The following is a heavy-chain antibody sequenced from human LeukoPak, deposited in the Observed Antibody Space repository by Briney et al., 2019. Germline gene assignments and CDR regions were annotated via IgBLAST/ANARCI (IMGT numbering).Heavy chain of an antibody. CDR1: GGSISSYY. D-gene: IGHD3-10*01. Sequence: SETLSLTCTVSGGSISSYYWSWIRQPAGKGLEWIGRIYTSGSTNYNPSLKSRVTMSVDTSKNQFSLKPSSVTAADTAVYYCARDSGSARGSGSSYYGMDVWGQGTTVTVSS. V-gene: IGHV4-4*07. J-gene: IGHJ6*02. CDR2: IYTSGST. CDR3: ARDSGSARGSGSSYYGMDV.